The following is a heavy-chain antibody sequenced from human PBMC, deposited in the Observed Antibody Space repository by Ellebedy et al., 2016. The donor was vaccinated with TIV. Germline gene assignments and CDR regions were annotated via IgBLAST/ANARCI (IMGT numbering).Heavy chain of an antibody. V-gene: IGHV4-34*01. D-gene: IGHD3-10*01. CDR3: ARGNLFELFH. CDR2: INRSGGT. CDR1: GGSISTGGYY. Sequence: SETLSLTXSVSGGSISTGGYYWTWIRQPPGKGLEWIGEINRSGGTNYNPSLKSRVTISVDTSKNQFSLQLSSMTAADTAVYYCARGNLFELFHWGQGTLVTVSS. J-gene: IGHJ4*02.